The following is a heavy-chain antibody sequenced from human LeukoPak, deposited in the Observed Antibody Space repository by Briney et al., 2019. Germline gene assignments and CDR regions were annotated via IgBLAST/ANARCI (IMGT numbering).Heavy chain of an antibody. CDR3: AKDQYAAVAGTPPFDY. CDR1: AFAFSDYV. D-gene: IGHD6-19*01. CDR2: ISYDGSNK. J-gene: IGHJ4*02. Sequence: PGGSLRLSCAASAFAFSDYVMHRVRQAPGKGLEWVALISYDGSNKYYADSVKGRFTISRDNSKDTLYLQMNSLRGEDTAVYYCAKDQYAAVAGTPPFDYWGQGTLVTVSS. V-gene: IGHV3-30*18.